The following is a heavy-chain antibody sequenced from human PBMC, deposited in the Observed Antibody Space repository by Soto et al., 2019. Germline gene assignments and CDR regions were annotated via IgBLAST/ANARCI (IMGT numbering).Heavy chain of an antibody. J-gene: IGHJ5*02. V-gene: IGHV3-66*04. CDR1: GFTVSSNY. CDR2: IYSGGST. Sequence: EVQLVESGGGLVQPGGSLRLSCAASGFTVSSNYMSWVRQAPGKGLEWVSVIYSGGSTYYADSVKGRFTISRDNSKNTLYLQMNSLRAEDTAVYYCARQWLVYNWFDPGGQGTLVNVSS. D-gene: IGHD6-19*01. CDR3: ARQWLVYNWFDP.